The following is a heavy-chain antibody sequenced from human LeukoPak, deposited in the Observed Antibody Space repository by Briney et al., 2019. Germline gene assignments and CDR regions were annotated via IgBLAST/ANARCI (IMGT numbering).Heavy chain of an antibody. D-gene: IGHD6-13*01. CDR2: TSSSGAYS. Sequence: PGGSLRLSCAASRFTFRDYGMTWVRQAPGKGLEWVSSTSSSGAYSYYAASVKGRFTISRDNSKNTLYLQMNSLTAEDTAVYYCANHTAAAGIYDYFDHWGQGPLVTVSS. V-gene: IGHV3-23*01. CDR3: ANHTAAAGIYDYFDH. J-gene: IGHJ4*02. CDR1: RFTFRDYG.